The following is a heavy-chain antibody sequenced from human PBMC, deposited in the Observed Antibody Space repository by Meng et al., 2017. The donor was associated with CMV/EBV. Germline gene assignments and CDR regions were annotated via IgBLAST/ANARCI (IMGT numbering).Heavy chain of an antibody. J-gene: IGHJ4*02. CDR2: ISSSSSTI. CDR3: ARDRTQGIQIWLQSDY. D-gene: IGHD5-18*01. V-gene: IGHV3-48*04. Sequence: GESLKISCAASGFTFRSYSMNWVRQAPGKGLEWVSYISSSSSTIYYADSVKGRFTISRDNAKNSLYRQMNSLRAEDTAVYYCARDRTQGIQIWLQSDYWGQGTLVTVSS. CDR1: GFTFRSYS.